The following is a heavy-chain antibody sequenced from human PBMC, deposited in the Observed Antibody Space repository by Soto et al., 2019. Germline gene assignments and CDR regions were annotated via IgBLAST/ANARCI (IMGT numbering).Heavy chain of an antibody. D-gene: IGHD3-3*01. CDR3: ARAPYYDFWSGQDSNYFDY. Sequence: GSLRLSCAASGFTFSSYLIHWVRHAPGKGLVWVSRINSDGSSTSYADSVKGRFTISRDNAKNTLYLQMNSLRAEDTAVYYCARAPYYDFWSGQDSNYFDYWGQGTLVTVSS. J-gene: IGHJ4*02. CDR2: INSDGSST. V-gene: IGHV3-74*01. CDR1: GFTFSSYL.